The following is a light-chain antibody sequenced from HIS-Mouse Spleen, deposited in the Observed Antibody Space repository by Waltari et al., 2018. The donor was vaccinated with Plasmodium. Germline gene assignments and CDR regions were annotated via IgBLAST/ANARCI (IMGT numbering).Light chain of an antibody. CDR1: QSVSSN. Sequence: EIVMTQSPATLSVSPGERATLSCRARQSVSSNLAWYQQKPGQAPRHLIYGASTRATGIPARFSGSGSGTEFTLTISSLQSEDFAVYYCQQYNNWSFTFGPGTKVDIK. CDR3: QQYNNWSFT. V-gene: IGKV3-15*01. J-gene: IGKJ3*01. CDR2: GAS.